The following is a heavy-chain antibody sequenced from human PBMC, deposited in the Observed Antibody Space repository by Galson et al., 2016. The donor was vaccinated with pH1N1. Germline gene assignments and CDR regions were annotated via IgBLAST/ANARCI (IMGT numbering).Heavy chain of an antibody. CDR2: IWFDGTEK. V-gene: IGHV3-33*01. J-gene: IGHJ4*02. CDR3: ARGAIRISGMEIEHRGYFDS. Sequence: SLRLSCAASGFNFGHHGMHWVRQAPGEGLEWVAVIWFDGTEKYYGDAVQGRFAVSRDNSDNTVHLQMKSLGVEDTAVYYCARGAIRISGMEIEHRGYFDSWGQGTLVTVSS. D-gene: IGHD3-3*02. CDR1: GFNFGHHG.